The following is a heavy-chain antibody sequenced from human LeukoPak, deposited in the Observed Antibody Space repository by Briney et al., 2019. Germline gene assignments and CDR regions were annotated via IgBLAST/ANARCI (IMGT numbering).Heavy chain of an antibody. CDR3: AKDHWGAIRGEFDY. CDR1: GFTVSSIH. D-gene: IGHD3-10*01. CDR2: MSGSGGST. Sequence: PGGSLRLSCAASGFTVSSIHMSWVRQAPGKGLEWVSAMSGSGGSTYYADSVKGRFTISRDNSKNTLYLQMNSLRAEDTAVYFCAKDHWGAIRGEFDYWGQGTLVTVSS. J-gene: IGHJ4*02. V-gene: IGHV3-23*01.